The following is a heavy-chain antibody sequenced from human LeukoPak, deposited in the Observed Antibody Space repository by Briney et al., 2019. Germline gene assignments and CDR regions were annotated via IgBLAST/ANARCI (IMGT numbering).Heavy chain of an antibody. J-gene: IGHJ4*02. V-gene: IGHV3-74*01. Sequence: GGSLRLSCTASGFTFSDYLMHWVRQAPGKGLVWVSHINGDGSSTNYADSVKGRFTISRDNAKNTLYLQTNSLRAEDTAVYYCARGKYSYASDSWGQGTLVTVSS. CDR1: GFTFSDYL. CDR2: INGDGSST. D-gene: IGHD5-18*01. CDR3: ARGKYSYASDS.